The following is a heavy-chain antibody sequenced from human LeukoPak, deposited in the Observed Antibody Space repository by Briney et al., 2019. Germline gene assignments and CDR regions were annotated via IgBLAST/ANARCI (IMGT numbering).Heavy chain of an antibody. V-gene: IGHV3-53*01. D-gene: IGHD2-2*01. CDR3: ARPIISCSSTSCFAYAFDI. Sequence: QAGGSLRLSCAASGFSVSNTYMSWVRQAPGKGLESVSLISSGGGTYYADSVKGRFTISRDNAKNTLYLQMNSLRAEDTAVYYCARPIISCSSTSCFAYAFDIWGQGTMVTVSS. CDR1: GFSVSNTY. J-gene: IGHJ3*02. CDR2: ISSGGGT.